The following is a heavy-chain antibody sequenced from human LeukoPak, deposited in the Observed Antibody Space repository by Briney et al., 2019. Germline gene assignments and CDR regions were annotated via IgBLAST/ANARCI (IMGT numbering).Heavy chain of an antibody. V-gene: IGHV3-23*01. CDR1: GFTFSSYA. CDR2: ISGSGGST. D-gene: IGHD6-19*01. Sequence: PGGSLRLSCAASGFTFSSYAMSWVRQAPGKGLEWVSAISGSGGSTYYADSVKGRFTISRDNSKNTLYLQMNSLRAEDTAVYYCAKDSSIAVAGYSDYWGQGTLVTVSS. J-gene: IGHJ4*02. CDR3: AKDSSIAVAGYSDY.